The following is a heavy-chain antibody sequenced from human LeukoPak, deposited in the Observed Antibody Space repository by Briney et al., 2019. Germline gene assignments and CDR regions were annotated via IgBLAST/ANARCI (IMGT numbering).Heavy chain of an antibody. CDR2: LSGSGDST. Sequence: GGSLRLSCVASGFIFRNSDMHWVRQAPGKGLEWISGLSGSGDSTYYLDSVKGRFTISRDNSKNTVYLQMNNLRAGDTAVYYCAKDLPKSGSYFHDAFDIWGQGTMVTVSS. D-gene: IGHD1-26*01. J-gene: IGHJ3*02. CDR1: GFIFRNSD. CDR3: AKDLPKSGSYFHDAFDI. V-gene: IGHV3-23*01.